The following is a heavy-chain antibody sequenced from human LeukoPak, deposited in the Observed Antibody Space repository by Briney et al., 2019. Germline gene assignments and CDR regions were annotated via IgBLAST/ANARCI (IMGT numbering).Heavy chain of an antibody. CDR2: ISYDGSNK. CDR3: AKDIRGATVTDYGMDV. D-gene: IGHD4-17*01. Sequence: GGSLRLSCAASGFTFSGYPIHWVRQAPGKGLEWVAVISYDGSNKYYADSVKGRFTISRDNSKNTLYLQMNSLRVEDTALYYCAKDIRGATVTDYGMDVWGQGTTVTVSS. CDR1: GFTFSGYP. V-gene: IGHV3-30-3*02. J-gene: IGHJ6*02.